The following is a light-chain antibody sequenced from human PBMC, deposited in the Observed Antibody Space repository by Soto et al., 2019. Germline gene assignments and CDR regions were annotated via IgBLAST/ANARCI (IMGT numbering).Light chain of an antibody. CDR1: QGISSS. Sequence: IQLTQSPSSLSASVGDRVTITCRAGQGISSSLAWYQQKPGKAPNLLISAASTFQTGVPSRFSGSGAGTDVALTISSLQPEDFATYYCQQIDSYPRTFGQGTKVEIK. CDR3: QQIDSYPRT. CDR2: AAS. J-gene: IGKJ1*01. V-gene: IGKV1-9*01.